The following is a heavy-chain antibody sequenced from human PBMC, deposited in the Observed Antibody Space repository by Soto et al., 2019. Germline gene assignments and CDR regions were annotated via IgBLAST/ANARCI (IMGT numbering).Heavy chain of an antibody. CDR1: GFTFGSYS. CDR3: ARGIYADFYHMDV. Sequence: GGSLRLSCAASGFTFGSYSMSWVRQAPGKGLEWVSSISSSSTYKHYADSVKGRFTISRDNAENSLYLQMNSLRAEDTAAYYCARGIYADFYHMDVWGKGTTVTVSS. J-gene: IGHJ6*03. D-gene: IGHD5-12*01. V-gene: IGHV3-21*01. CDR2: ISSSSTYK.